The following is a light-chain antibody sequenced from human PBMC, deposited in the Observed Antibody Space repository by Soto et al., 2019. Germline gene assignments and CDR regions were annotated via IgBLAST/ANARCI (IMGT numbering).Light chain of an antibody. CDR1: QSVGTF. J-gene: IGKJ2*01. CDR2: DAS. CDR3: QPRTNWPRT. Sequence: EVVLTQSPATLSLSPGERATLSCRASQSVGTFFAWYQQKSGQAPRIIIYDASNRAPGVTVRFSGTGSGTDFALTISSVEPEYFAVYYCQPRTNWPRTFGQGTKLDIK. V-gene: IGKV3-11*01.